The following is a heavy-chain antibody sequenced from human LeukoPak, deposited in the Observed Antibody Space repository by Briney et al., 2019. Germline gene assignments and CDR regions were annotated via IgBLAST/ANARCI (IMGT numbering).Heavy chain of an antibody. CDR3: AKDIEGSGSDGGHFDY. CDR2: ISWNSGSI. V-gene: IGHV3-9*01. J-gene: IGHJ4*02. Sequence: GGSLRLSCAASGFTFDDYAMHWVRQAPGKGLEWVSGISWNSGSIGYADSVKGRFTISRDNAKNSLYLQMNSLRAEDTALYYCAKDIEGSGSDGGHFDYWGQGTLVTVSS. D-gene: IGHD1-26*01. CDR1: GFTFDDYA.